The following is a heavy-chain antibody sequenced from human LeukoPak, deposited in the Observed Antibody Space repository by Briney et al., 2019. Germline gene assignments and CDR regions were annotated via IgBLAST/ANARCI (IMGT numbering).Heavy chain of an antibody. J-gene: IGHJ4*02. CDR1: GGSISSGGYY. CDR2: IYYSGST. Sequence: PSETLSLTCTVSGGSISSGGYYWSWLRQHPGKGLEWIGYIYYSGSTYYSPSLKSRVTISVDTSKNQFSLRLSSVTAADTAAYYCARVFGGSSGYFDYWGQGTLVTVSS. D-gene: IGHD3-16*01. CDR3: ARVFGGSSGYFDY. V-gene: IGHV4-31*03.